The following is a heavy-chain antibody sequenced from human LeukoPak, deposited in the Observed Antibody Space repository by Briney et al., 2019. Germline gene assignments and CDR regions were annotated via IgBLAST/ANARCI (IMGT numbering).Heavy chain of an antibody. J-gene: IGHJ4*02. CDR3: AKEGIVVVPAAVYFDY. V-gene: IGHV3-23*01. CDR2: ISGSGGST. CDR1: GFTFSSNA. Sequence: GGSLRLSCAASGFTFSSNAMSWVRQAPGKGLEWVSAISGSGGSTYYADSVKGRFTISRDNSKNTLYLQINSLRAEDTAVYYCAKEGIVVVPAAVYFDYWGQGTLVTVSS. D-gene: IGHD2-2*01.